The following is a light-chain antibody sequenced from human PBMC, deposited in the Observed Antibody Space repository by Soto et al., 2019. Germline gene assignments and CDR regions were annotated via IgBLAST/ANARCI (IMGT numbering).Light chain of an antibody. Sequence: EIVLTQSPGTLSLSPGERATLSCRASQSVSRSYLAWYQQKPGQAPRLLIYGASSRATGIPDRFSGSGSGTDFTLTISRLEPEDFAVYYCHQYGSSPPRTFGQGTQLEIK. CDR2: GAS. CDR1: QSVSRSY. CDR3: HQYGSSPPRT. V-gene: IGKV3-20*01. J-gene: IGKJ2*01.